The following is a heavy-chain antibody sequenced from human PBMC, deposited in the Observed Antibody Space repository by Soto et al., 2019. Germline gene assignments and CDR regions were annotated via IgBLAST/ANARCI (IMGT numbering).Heavy chain of an antibody. Sequence: QVQLQQWGAGLLKPSETLSLTCAVYGGSFSGYYWSWIRQPPGKGLEWIGESNHRGSTNYNPSLKSRVTISVDTSKNQFSLKLTSVTAADTAVYYWARGDISSGYWNWGQGTLVTVSS. J-gene: IGHJ4*02. D-gene: IGHD3-22*01. CDR2: SNHRGST. CDR3: ARGDISSGYWN. V-gene: IGHV4-34*01. CDR1: GGSFSGYY.